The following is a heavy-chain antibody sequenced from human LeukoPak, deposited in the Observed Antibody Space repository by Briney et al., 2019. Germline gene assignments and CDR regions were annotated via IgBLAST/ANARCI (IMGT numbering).Heavy chain of an antibody. D-gene: IGHD3-3*01. CDR3: VRGGSYYDFWSGYQNNYYMDV. CDR2: INPNSGGT. V-gene: IGHV1-2*02. Sequence: GASVKVSCKASGYTFTGYYMHWVRQAPGQGLEWMGWINPNSGGTNYAQKFQGRVTMTRDTSISTAYMELSRLRSDDTAVYYCVRGGSYYDFWSGYQNNYYMDVWGKGTTVTVSS. J-gene: IGHJ6*03. CDR1: GYTFTGYY.